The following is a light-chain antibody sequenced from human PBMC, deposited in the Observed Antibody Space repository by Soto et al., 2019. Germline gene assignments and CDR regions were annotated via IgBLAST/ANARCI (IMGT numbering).Light chain of an antibody. CDR1: QRVSSSY. V-gene: IGKV3-20*01. CDR2: GES. CDR3: QQYGSSPPIT. Sequence: EIVLTQSPGALSLSPMEIATLSCVAIQRVSSSYLAWYQQKPGQAQRLLIYGESSRATGIQDRFSGSGSGTDFTLTIRRLEPEDFAVYYCQQYGSSPPITFGEGTRLEI. J-gene: IGKJ5*01.